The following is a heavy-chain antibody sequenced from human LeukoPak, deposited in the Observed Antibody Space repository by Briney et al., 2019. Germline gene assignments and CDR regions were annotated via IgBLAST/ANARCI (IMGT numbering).Heavy chain of an antibody. D-gene: IGHD3-9*01. V-gene: IGHV4-59*01. CDR1: GGSISSYY. CDR2: IYYSGST. J-gene: IGHJ4*02. CDR3: ARGNLKTGYYFDY. Sequence: SETLSLTCTVSGGSISSYYWSWIRQPPGKGLEWIGYIYYSGSTNYNPSLKSRVTISVDTFKNQFSLKLSSVTAADTAVYYCARGNLKTGYYFDYWGQGTLVTVSS.